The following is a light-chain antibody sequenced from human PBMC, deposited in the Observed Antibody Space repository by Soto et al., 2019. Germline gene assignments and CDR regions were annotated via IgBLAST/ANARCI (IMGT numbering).Light chain of an antibody. V-gene: IGLV2-14*01. Sequence: QSALTQPASVSGSPGQSITISCTGTSSDVGGYNYVSWYQQHPGKAPKLMIYEVSNRPSGVSNRFSGSKSGNTASLTISGLQAEDEADYYCSSYTSRSWVLGGGTKVTVL. CDR3: SSYTSRSWV. CDR2: EVS. J-gene: IGLJ3*02. CDR1: SSDVGGYNY.